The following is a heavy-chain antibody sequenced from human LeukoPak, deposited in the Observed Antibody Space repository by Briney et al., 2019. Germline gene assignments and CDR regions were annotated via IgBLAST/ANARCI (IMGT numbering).Heavy chain of an antibody. D-gene: IGHD2-15*01. V-gene: IGHV1-69*13. J-gene: IGHJ6*02. Sequence: SVKVSCKASGGTFSSYAMSWVRQAPGQGLEWMGRIIPMFDIANYAQKFQGRVTINADESTSTAYMELSSLRSEDTAVYFCARDRFDCSGGSCFHGMDVWGQGTTVTVSS. CDR2: IIPMFDIA. CDR1: GGTFSSYA. CDR3: ARDRFDCSGGSCFHGMDV.